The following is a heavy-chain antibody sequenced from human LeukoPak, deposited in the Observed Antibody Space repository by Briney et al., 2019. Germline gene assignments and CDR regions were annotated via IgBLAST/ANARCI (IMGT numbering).Heavy chain of an antibody. J-gene: IGHJ5*02. CDR3: ARPLEYSSWFDP. D-gene: IGHD6-6*01. Sequence: SQTLSLTCTVSGGSISSGSYYWSWIRQPAGKGLEWIGRIYTSGSTNYNPSLKSRVTISVDTSKNQFSLKLSSVTAADTAVYYCARPLEYSSWFDPWGQGTLVTVSS. V-gene: IGHV4-61*02. CDR2: IYTSGST. CDR1: GGSISSGSYY.